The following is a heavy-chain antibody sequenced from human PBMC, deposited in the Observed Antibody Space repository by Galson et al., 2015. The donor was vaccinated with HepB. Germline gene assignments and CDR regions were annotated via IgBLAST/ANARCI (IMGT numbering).Heavy chain of an antibody. J-gene: IGHJ5*02. CDR2: INTDGTFL. CDR3: ARVARYCGGASCYGWFDP. Sequence: SLRLSCAASGFIFSNYWMHWVRQTPGNGPVWISRINTDGTFLSYADSVKGRFTISRDNAKNTLYLQMNSLRAEDTAVYYCARVARYCGGASCYGWFDPWGQGTQVTVSS. D-gene: IGHD2-2*01. CDR1: GFIFSNYW. V-gene: IGHV3-74*01.